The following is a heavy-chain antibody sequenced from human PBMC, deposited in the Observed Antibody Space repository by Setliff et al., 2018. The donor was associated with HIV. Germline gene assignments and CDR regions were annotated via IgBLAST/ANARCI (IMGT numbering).Heavy chain of an antibody. J-gene: IGHJ4*02. CDR2: IKTKVDGGAA. D-gene: IGHD3-9*01. CDR3: TTESVFLDYFFDY. CDR1: GFTFSDAW. V-gene: IGHV3-15*05. Sequence: LGGSLRLSCAVSGFTFSDAWMNWVRQAPGKGLEWVGRIKTKVDGGAADYAAPVKGRFTISRDDSKNTLYLQMSSLKTEDTAVYYCTTESVFLDYFFDYWGQGTLVTVSS.